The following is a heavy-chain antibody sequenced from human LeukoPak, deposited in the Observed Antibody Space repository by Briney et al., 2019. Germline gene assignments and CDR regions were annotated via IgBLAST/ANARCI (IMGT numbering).Heavy chain of an antibody. CDR3: ARHPTTFSWFDP. V-gene: IGHV4-59*08. CDR2: IYYSGST. Sequence: SETLSLTCTVSGGSISSYYWSWIRQPPGKGLEWIGYIYYSGSTNYNPSLKSRVTISVDTSKNQFSLKLSSVTAADTAVYYCARHPTTFSWFDPWGQGTPVTVSS. J-gene: IGHJ5*02. D-gene: IGHD4-11*01. CDR1: GGSISSYY.